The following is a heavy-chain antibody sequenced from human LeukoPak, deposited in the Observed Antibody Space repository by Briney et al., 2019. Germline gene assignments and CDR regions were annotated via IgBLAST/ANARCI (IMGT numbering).Heavy chain of an antibody. J-gene: IGHJ4*02. CDR3: ARDPDLRRGYDGEGY. V-gene: IGHV3-7*05. CDR1: GXTFSDYW. Sequence: GGSLRLSCAASGXTFSDYWVSWFRQAPGKGLESVANLRQDGSEKNYVDSVKGRFTISRDNAKNSLYLQMNSLRAEDTAVYYCARDPDLRRGYDGEGYWGQGTLVTVSS. D-gene: IGHD5-12*01. CDR2: LRQDGSEK.